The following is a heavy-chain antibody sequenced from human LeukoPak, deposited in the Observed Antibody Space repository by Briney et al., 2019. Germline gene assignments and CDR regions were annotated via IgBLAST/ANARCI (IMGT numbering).Heavy chain of an antibody. J-gene: IGHJ4*02. CDR2: ISSRAGTI. D-gene: IGHD6-6*01. V-gene: IGHV3-48*03. CDR1: GFTFSTYE. CDR3: ARDKGTSYLSSFDY. Sequence: PGGSLRLSCSGSGFTFSTYEMNWVRQAPGKGLDWVSSISSRAGTIYYADSVKGRFSISRDNSKNTLYLQMNSLRAADTAVYYCARDKGTSYLSSFDYWGQGTLVTVSS.